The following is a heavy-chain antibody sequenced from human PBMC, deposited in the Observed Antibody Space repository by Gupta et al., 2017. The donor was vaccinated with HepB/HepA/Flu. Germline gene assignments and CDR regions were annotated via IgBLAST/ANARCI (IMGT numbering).Heavy chain of an antibody. D-gene: IGHD2-2*01. J-gene: IGHJ5*02. V-gene: IGHV4-34*01. CDR2: INHSGST. Sequence: QLQLQQWGAGLLKPSETLSLTCAVYGGSFSGYYWSWIRQPPGKGLEWIGEINHSGSTNYNPSLKSRVTISVDTSKNQFSLKLSSVTAADTAVYYCARGPLGYCSSTSCPGAMGYNWFDPWGQGTLVTVSS. CDR3: ARGPLGYCSSTSCPGAMGYNWFDP. CDR1: GGSFSGYY.